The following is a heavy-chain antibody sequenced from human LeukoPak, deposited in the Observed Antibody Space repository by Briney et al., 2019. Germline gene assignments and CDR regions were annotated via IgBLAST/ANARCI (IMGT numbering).Heavy chain of an antibody. D-gene: IGHD4-23*01. CDR1: GGSISSSYYY. CDR2: IYYSGST. CDR3: ARDDYGGNSPNSYYYYYGMDV. Sequence: PSETLSLTCTVSGGSISSSYYYWGWIRQPPGKGLEWIGSIYYSGSTYYNPSLKSRVTISVDTSKNQFSLKLSSVTAADTAVYYCARDDYGGNSPNSYYYYYGMDVWGLGTTVTVSS. J-gene: IGHJ6*02. V-gene: IGHV4-39*07.